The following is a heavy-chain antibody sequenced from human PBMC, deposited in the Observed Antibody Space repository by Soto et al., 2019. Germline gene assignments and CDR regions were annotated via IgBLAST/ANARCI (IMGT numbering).Heavy chain of an antibody. CDR3: ARDLCGYYGSGSLDY. CDR2: VTGSGGST. D-gene: IGHD3-10*01. Sequence: EVQLLESGGGLVQPGGSLRLSCEASGFTFSNYAMSWVRQAPGMGLEWVSAVTGSGGSTYNADSVRGRFTISRDNSKNTLYLQMNSLRAEDTIVYYCARDLCGYYGSGSLDYWGQGTLVTVSS. CDR1: GFTFSNYA. V-gene: IGHV3-23*01. J-gene: IGHJ4*02.